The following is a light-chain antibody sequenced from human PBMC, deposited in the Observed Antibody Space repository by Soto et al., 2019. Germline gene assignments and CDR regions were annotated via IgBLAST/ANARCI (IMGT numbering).Light chain of an antibody. J-gene: IGKJ4*01. CDR2: AAS. V-gene: IGKV1-27*01. Sequence: DIQMTQSPSSLSASIGDRVTITCRASQGTANYLVWYQQKPGKVPKLLITAASTLQTGVPSRFSGSRSGTDVTLTISSLQPEDVATYYCQKYDSDPFTFGGGTKVEIK. CDR3: QKYDSDPFT. CDR1: QGTANY.